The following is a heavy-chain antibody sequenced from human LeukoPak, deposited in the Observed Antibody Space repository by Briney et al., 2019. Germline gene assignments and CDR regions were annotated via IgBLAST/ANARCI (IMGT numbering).Heavy chain of an antibody. V-gene: IGHV3-49*03. D-gene: IGHD3-22*01. CDR3: TRDRGYYYDSSGYYYPGPPIN. J-gene: IGHJ4*02. CDR1: GFTFGDYA. CDR2: IRSKAYGGTT. Sequence: PGGSLRLSCTASGFTFGDYAMSWFRQAPGKGQEWVGFIRSKAYGGTTEYAASVKGRFTISRDDSKSIAYLQMNSLKTEDTAVYYCTRDRGYYYDSSGYYYPGPPINWGQGTLVTVSS.